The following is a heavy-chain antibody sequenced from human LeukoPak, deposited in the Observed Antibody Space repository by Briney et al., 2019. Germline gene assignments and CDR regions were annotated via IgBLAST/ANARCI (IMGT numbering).Heavy chain of an antibody. V-gene: IGHV4-59*08. J-gene: IGHJ3*02. CDR2: IYHTGSN. CDR3: ARARYSNSWYAVDI. CDR1: GGSISSYY. Sequence: SETLSLTCIVSGGSISSYYWSRIRQPPGKGLEWIGYIYHTGSNNYSPSLKSRVTMSVDTSKNQFSLKLSSVTAADTAVYYCARARYSNSWYAVDIWGQGTMVTVSS. D-gene: IGHD6-13*01.